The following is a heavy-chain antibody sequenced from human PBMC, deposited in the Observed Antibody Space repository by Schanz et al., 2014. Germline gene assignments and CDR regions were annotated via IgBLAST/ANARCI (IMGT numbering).Heavy chain of an antibody. J-gene: IGHJ6*03. Sequence: QVHLVQSGAEVKRPGASVKVSCKASEYSFTSYSMHWVRQAPGQRLEWMGWMNPKTGNTDHAQKFQGRVSMTWDTSTSTAYVDLSRLRSEDTGVYYCARALKGKVAIFGVIAAQNYYYMDVWGKGTTXAVSS. CDR2: MNPKTGNT. CDR3: ARALKGKVAIFGVIAAQNYYYMDV. V-gene: IGHV1-3*01. CDR1: EYSFTSYS. D-gene: IGHD3-3*01.